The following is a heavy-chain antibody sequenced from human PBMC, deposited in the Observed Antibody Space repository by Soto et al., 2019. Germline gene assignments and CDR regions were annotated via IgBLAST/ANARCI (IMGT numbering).Heavy chain of an antibody. CDR1: GYTFTSYD. D-gene: IGHD3-10*01. CDR2: MNPNSGNT. J-gene: IGHJ6*03. CDR3: ARSGVQRLNRLTAMVRGVHQTYYYYMDV. V-gene: IGHV1-8*01. Sequence: ASVKVSCKASGYTFTSYDINWVRQATGQGLERMGWMNPNSGNTGYAQKFQGRVTMTRNTSISSAYMELSSLRSEDTAVYYCARSGVQRLNRLTAMVRGVHQTYYYYMDVWGKGTTVTVSS.